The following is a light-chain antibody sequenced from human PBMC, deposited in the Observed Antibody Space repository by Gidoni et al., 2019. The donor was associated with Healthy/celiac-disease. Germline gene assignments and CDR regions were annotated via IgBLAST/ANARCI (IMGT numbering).Light chain of an antibody. J-gene: IGKJ4*01. Sequence: EIVRNQSPDSVAGSLGERATINCKSSQSVLYSSNNKNYIAWYQQKPGQPPKLLIYWASTRESGVPDRFSGCGSGTDFTLTIRRLQAEDVAVYYCQQYYRPPVFGAGTKVEIK. V-gene: IGKV4-1*01. CDR3: QQYYRPPV. CDR1: QSVLYSSNNKNY. CDR2: WAS.